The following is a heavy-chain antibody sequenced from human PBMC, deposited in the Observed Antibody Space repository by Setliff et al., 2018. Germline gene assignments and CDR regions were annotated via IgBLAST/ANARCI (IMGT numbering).Heavy chain of an antibody. J-gene: IGHJ4*02. Sequence: LSLTCTVSGSSFSSYSWSWIRQPPGKGLEWIGYKYYSGSTNSNPSLKSRVTISVDTSKNHFSLRLSSVAATDTAVYYCLRIRLVPHGHSWGQGTLVTVSS. V-gene: IGHV4-59*08. CDR1: GSSFSSYS. D-gene: IGHD2-15*01. CDR3: LRIRLVPHGHS. CDR2: KYYSGST.